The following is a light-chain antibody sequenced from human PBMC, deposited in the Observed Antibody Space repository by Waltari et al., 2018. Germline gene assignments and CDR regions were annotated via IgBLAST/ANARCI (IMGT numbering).Light chain of an antibody. V-gene: IGLV1-44*01. CDR1: SSHIGSNT. CDR3: AAWDDSLNGPV. Sequence: QSVLTQPPSASGTPGQRVTISCSGLSSHIGSNTVIWYQQLPGTAPKLLIYSNHQRPSGVPARFSGSKSGTSASLAISGLQSEDEADYYCAAWDDSLNGPVFGGGTKLTVL. CDR2: SNH. J-gene: IGLJ3*02.